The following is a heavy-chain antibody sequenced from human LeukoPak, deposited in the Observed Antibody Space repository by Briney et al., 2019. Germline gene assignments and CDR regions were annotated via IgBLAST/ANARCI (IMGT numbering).Heavy chain of an antibody. CDR2: INHSGST. V-gene: IGHV4-34*01. CDR3: ARAHDSSNFDY. Sequence: SETPSLTCAVYGGSFSGYYWSWIRQPPGKGLEWIGEINHSGSTNYNPSLKSRVTISVDTSKNQFSLKLSSVTAADTAVYYCARAHDSSNFDYWGQGTLVTVSS. CDR1: GGSFSGYY. J-gene: IGHJ4*02. D-gene: IGHD3-22*01.